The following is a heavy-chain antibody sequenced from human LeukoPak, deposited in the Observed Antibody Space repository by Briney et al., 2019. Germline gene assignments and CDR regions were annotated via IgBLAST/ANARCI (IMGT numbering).Heavy chain of an antibody. CDR1: GYTFTGYY. J-gene: IGHJ4*02. CDR2: INPDSGGT. Sequence: ASVKVSCKTSGYTFTGYYMHWVRQAPGQGLEWTGWINPDSGGTNYAQKFQGRVTMTRDTSISAGYMELSGLRPDDTAVFYCARVRGDSSWYGLDYWGQGTLVSVSS. V-gene: IGHV1-2*02. D-gene: IGHD6-13*01. CDR3: ARVRGDSSWYGLDY.